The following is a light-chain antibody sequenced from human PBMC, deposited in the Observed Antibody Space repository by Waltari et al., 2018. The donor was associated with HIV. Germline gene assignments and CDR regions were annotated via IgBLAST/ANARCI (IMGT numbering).Light chain of an antibody. CDR3: SSYSARGFVV. CDR1: TSDLSHFNF. J-gene: IGLJ3*02. Sequence: HSALTQPASVSGSPGQSITISCTGPTSDLSHFNFVSWYQQSPGRAPKLIIFEVYSRPSGISDRFSGSKSGVTASLTISALRAEDEADYFCSSYSARGFVVFGGGTKVTVL. CDR2: EVY. V-gene: IGLV2-14*01.